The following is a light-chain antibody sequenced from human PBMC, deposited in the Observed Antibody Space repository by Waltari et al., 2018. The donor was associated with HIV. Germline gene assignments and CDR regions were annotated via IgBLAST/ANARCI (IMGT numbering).Light chain of an antibody. Sequence: QSALTQPASVSGSPGQSITISCTGTSRDVGAYHLVSWYQQPPGTAPQPIIFEVTKRPSVVSERFSGSRSGNTASLTISGLQAEDEGDYHCCSYTGTGVLFGGGTKLTVL. CDR1: SRDVGAYHL. CDR3: CSYTGTGVL. V-gene: IGLV2-23*02. CDR2: EVT. J-gene: IGLJ2*01.